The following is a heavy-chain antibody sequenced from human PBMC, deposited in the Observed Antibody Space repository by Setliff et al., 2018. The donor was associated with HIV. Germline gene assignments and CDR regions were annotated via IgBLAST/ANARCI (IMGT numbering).Heavy chain of an antibody. D-gene: IGHD3-22*01. J-gene: IGHJ4*02. CDR1: GFSFSRYT. CDR2: ITSNLNYR. V-gene: IGHV3-21*01. Sequence: LRLSCVASGFSFSRYTMMWVRQAPGKGLEWVSSITSNLNYRYADSVKGRFTISRDNTRNSLYLQMNSLRAEDTAVYYCARGDSFVYSYVYPDYWGQGTLVTVSS. CDR3: ARGDSFVYSYVYPDY.